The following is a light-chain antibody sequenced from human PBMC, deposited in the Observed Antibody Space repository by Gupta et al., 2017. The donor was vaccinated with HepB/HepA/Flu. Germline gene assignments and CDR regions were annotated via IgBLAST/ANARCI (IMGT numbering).Light chain of an antibody. CDR1: QSVGSN. J-gene: IGKJ1*01. V-gene: IGKV3-15*01. Sequence: EIVMTQSPATLSVSPGERATLSCRASQSVGSNLAWYQQKPGQAPRLLIYGASTRATGISGRFSGSGSGTEFTLTISSLQSEDFAVYYCQQHNIWPRTFGQGTKVEIK. CDR2: GAS. CDR3: QQHNIWPRT.